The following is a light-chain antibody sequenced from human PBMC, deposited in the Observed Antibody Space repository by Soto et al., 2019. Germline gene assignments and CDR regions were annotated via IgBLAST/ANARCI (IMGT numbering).Light chain of an antibody. Sequence: EIVLTQAPATLSLSPGERATLSCGASQSVSNSYLAWYQQKPGLAPRLLIYDASTTATGIPDRFSGTGSGTDFSLTISRLEPEDFAMYYCQQYGSSWTFGQGTKVEIK. J-gene: IGKJ1*01. CDR1: QSVSNSY. V-gene: IGKV3D-20*01. CDR3: QQYGSSWT. CDR2: DAS.